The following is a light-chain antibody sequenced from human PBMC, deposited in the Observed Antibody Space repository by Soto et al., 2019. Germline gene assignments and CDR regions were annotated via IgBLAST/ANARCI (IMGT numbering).Light chain of an antibody. CDR1: TSNIGSQT. Sequence: QSVLTQPPSASGTPGQRVSISCSGSTSNIGSQTVNWYQRLPGTAPQLLIYIDNQRTSGVPDRFSGSKSGTSASLAISGLQSEDEADYFCASWDDSLNGPVFGGGTQLTVL. V-gene: IGLV1-44*01. CDR3: ASWDDSLNGPV. J-gene: IGLJ2*01. CDR2: IDN.